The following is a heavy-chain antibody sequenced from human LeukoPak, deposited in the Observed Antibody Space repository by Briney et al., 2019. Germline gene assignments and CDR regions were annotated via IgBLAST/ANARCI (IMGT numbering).Heavy chain of an antibody. J-gene: IGHJ4*02. V-gene: IGHV4-59*01. CDR1: GGSISSYY. CDR2: IYYSGST. Sequence: SETLSLTCTVSGGSISSYYWSWIRQPPGKGLEWIGYIYYSGSTNYNPSLKSRVTISVDTSKNQFSLKLSSVTAADTAVYYCASWDCSGGSCYSVYWGQGTLVTVSS. D-gene: IGHD2-15*01. CDR3: ASWDCSGGSCYSVY.